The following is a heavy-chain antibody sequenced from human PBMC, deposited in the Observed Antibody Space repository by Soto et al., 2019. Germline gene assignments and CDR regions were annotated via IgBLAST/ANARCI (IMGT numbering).Heavy chain of an antibody. J-gene: IGHJ3*01. CDR2: IYDRGYT. Sequence: SETLSLTCTVSGGYIRNFYWTWLRQSPGKGLEWIGYIYDRGYTSYNPSLKSRLSMSIDTSKNQFSLNLTSMPAADTAVFYCARENIRLDAFDLWGQGIRVTVSS. CDR1: GGYIRNFY. CDR3: ARENIRLDAFDL. D-gene: IGHD4-17*01. V-gene: IGHV4-59*01.